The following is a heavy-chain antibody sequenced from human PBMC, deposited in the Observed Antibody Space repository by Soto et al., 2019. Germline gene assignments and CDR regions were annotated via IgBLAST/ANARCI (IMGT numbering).Heavy chain of an antibody. CDR1: GFTFSSYA. J-gene: IGHJ2*01. CDR3: AKGPLVVVPAARPGYFDL. CDR2: ISGSGGST. Sequence: PGGSLRLSCAASGFTFSSYAMSWVRQAPGKGLEWVSAISGSGGSTYYADSVKGRFTISRDNSKNTLYLQMNSLRAEDTAVYYCAKGPLVVVPAARPGYFDLCGRGTLVTVSS. V-gene: IGHV3-23*01. D-gene: IGHD2-2*01.